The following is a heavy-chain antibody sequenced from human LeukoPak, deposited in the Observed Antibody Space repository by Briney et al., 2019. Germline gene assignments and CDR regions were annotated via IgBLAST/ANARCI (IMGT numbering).Heavy chain of an antibody. Sequence: GGSLRLSCAASGFTFSIYAMSWVCQAPGKGLEWVSGINDSGGSTYYADSVKGRFTISRDNSKNTLYLQMNSLRAEDTAIYYCAKRGYSEFYFDYWGQGTLVTVSS. CDR3: AKRGYSEFYFDY. D-gene: IGHD5-18*01. CDR1: GFTFSIYA. CDR2: INDSGGST. J-gene: IGHJ4*02. V-gene: IGHV3-23*01.